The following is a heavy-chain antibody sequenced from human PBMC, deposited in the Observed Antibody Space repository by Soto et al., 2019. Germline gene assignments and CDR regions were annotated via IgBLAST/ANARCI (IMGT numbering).Heavy chain of an antibody. CDR2: IYSGGST. V-gene: IGHV3-66*01. CDR3: ARDPWAADY. J-gene: IGHJ4*02. D-gene: IGHD3-16*01. CDR1: GFTVSTKY. Sequence: EVQLVESGGGLVQPGGSLRLSCAASGFTVSTKYMSWVRQDPGKGLEWVSVIYSGGSTFYADSVRGRFTISRDNSKSTVNLQMNSLRAEDTAVYYCARDPWAADYWGQGTLVTVSS.